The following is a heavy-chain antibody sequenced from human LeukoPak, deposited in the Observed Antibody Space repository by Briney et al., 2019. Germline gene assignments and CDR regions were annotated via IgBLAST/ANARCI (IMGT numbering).Heavy chain of an antibody. V-gene: IGHV3-48*03. CDR2: ISSSGSTI. Sequence: GGSLRLSCAASGFTFSSYEMNWVRQAPGKGLEWVSYISSSGSTIYYADSVKGRFTISRDNAKNSLYLQMNSLRAEDTAVYYCARKGGPYSGSYSGGPAHYYYMDVWGKGTTVTVSS. D-gene: IGHD1-26*01. J-gene: IGHJ6*03. CDR3: ARKGGPYSGSYSGGPAHYYYMDV. CDR1: GFTFSSYE.